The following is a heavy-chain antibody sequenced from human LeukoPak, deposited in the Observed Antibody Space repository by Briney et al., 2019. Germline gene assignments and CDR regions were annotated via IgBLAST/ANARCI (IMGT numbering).Heavy chain of an antibody. V-gene: IGHV3-48*04. CDR1: GFTFSSYS. CDR3: ARVLGYSGYDRTRTGAFDI. Sequence: GGSLRLSCAASGFTFSSYSMNWVRQAPGKGLEWVSYISSSSSTIYYADSVKGRFTISRDNAKNSLYLQMNSLRAEDTAVYYCARVLGYSGYDRTRTGAFDIWGQGTMVAVSS. D-gene: IGHD5-12*01. J-gene: IGHJ3*02. CDR2: ISSSSSTI.